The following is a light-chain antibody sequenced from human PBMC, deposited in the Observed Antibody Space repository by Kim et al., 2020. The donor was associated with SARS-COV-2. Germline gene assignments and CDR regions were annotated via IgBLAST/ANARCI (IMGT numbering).Light chain of an antibody. J-gene: IGKJ1*01. V-gene: IGKV1-12*01. CDR3: QQANSFPL. CDR1: QDISIW. Sequence: DIHMTQSPSSVSASVGDRVTITCRASQDISIWLAWYQQKPGKAPKLLIYAASSLQSGVPSRFSGSGSGTDFTLIIDSLQPEDFATYYCQQANSFPLFGRGTKVDIK. CDR2: AAS.